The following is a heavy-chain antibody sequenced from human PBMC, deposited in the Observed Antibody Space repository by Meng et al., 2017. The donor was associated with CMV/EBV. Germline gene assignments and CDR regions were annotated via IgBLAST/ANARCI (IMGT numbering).Heavy chain of an antibody. CDR1: GFTFSSYW. Sequence: LSLTGAASGFTFSSYWMSWVRQAPGKGLEWVANIKQDGSEKYYVDSVKGRFTISRDNAKNSLYLQMNSLRAEDTAVYYCARASSILTGYYYYWGQGTLVTVSS. V-gene: IGHV3-7*01. J-gene: IGHJ4*02. CDR2: IKQDGSEK. D-gene: IGHD3-9*01. CDR3: ARASSILTGYYYY.